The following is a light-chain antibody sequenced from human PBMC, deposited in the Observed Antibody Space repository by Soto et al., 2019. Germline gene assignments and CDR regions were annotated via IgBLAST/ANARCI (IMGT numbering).Light chain of an antibody. J-gene: IGKJ1*01. CDR1: QSISSW. Sequence: DIQMTQSPSTLSASVGDRVTITCRASQSISSWLAWYQQKPGTAPKLLIYEASTLESGVPSRFTGIRSGTEFTLTISSLQPDDFATYYCQQYMSYSFGQGTKVDIK. CDR3: QQYMSYS. V-gene: IGKV1-5*03. CDR2: EAS.